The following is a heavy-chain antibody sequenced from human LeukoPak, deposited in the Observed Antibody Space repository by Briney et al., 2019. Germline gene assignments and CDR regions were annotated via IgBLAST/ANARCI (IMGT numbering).Heavy chain of an antibody. D-gene: IGHD6-13*01. V-gene: IGHV1-69*04. CDR3: ARDIHRAAAAI. CDR1: GGTFSSYA. Sequence: EASVKVSCKASGGTFSSYAISWVRQAPGQGLEWMGRIIPILGIANYTQKFQGRVTITADKSTSTAYMELSSLRSEDTAVYYCARDIHRAAAAIWGQGTMVTVSS. CDR2: IIPILGIA. J-gene: IGHJ3*02.